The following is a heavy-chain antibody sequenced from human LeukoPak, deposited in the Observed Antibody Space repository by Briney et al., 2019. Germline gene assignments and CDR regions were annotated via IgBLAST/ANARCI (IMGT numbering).Heavy chain of an antibody. CDR3: ARDPSGPATFDI. D-gene: IGHD3-10*01. CDR2: IYTSGST. Sequence: PSETLSLTCTISGGSITNYYWSWIRQPAGKGLEWIGRIYTSGSTNYNPSLKSRVTMSVDTSKNQFSLKLSSVTAADTAVYYCARDPSGPATFDIWGQGTMVTVSS. V-gene: IGHV4-4*07. CDR1: GGSITNYY. J-gene: IGHJ3*02.